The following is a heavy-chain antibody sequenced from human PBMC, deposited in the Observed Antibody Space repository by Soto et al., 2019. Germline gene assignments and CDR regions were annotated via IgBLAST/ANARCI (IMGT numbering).Heavy chain of an antibody. CDR3: ARREIAARTFDY. Sequence: PSETMSLTCTVSGGSISSYYLILIRQPPGKGLEWIGYIYYSGSTNYNPSLKSRVTISVDTSKNQFSLKLSSVTAADTAVYYCARREIAARTFDYWGQGTLVTVSS. CDR2: IYYSGST. CDR1: GGSISSYY. D-gene: IGHD6-6*01. J-gene: IGHJ4*02. V-gene: IGHV4-59*01.